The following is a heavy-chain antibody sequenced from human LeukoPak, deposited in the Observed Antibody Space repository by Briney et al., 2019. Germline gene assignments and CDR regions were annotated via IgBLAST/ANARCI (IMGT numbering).Heavy chain of an antibody. CDR1: GFPFSNAW. D-gene: IGHD1-26*01. V-gene: IGHV3-15*01. CDR3: EVGATGPMM. J-gene: IGHJ4*02. CDR2: IKSKAAGGTT. Sequence: KPGGSLSLSCAASGFPFSNAWMSWVRQPPGKGLEWVGRIKSKAAGGTTDYSAPVEGRFIISRDDSKNRLYLQMNSLKTEDTAVYYCEVGATGPMMGGQGTLVTVSS.